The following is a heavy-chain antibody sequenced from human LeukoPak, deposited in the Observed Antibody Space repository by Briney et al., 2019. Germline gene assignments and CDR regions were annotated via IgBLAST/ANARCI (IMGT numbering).Heavy chain of an antibody. D-gene: IGHD4-17*01. CDR3: ARQTTVLTPDAFDV. J-gene: IGHJ3*01. Sequence: SETLSLTCAVYGGSFSGYYWSWIRQPPGKGLEGIGEINHSGSTNYNPSLKSRVTISVDTSKNQFSLKLSSVTAADTAVYYCARQTTVLTPDAFDVWGQGTMVTV. CDR2: INHSGST. CDR1: GGSFSGYY. V-gene: IGHV4-34*01.